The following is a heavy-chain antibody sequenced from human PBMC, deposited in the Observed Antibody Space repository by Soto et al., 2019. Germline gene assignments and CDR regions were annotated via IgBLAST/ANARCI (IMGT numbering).Heavy chain of an antibody. CDR1: GWSFSGYY. J-gene: IGHJ4*02. D-gene: IGHD6-19*01. CDR3: ARGVAVAGDFDY. V-gene: IGHV4-39*01. Sequence: KPSDTLYLTSTVYGWSFSGYYWGWIRQPPGKGLEWIGSIYYSGSTYYNPSLKSRVTISVDTSKNQFSLKLSSVTAADTAVYYCARGVAVAGDFDYWGQGTLVTVSS. CDR2: IYYSGST.